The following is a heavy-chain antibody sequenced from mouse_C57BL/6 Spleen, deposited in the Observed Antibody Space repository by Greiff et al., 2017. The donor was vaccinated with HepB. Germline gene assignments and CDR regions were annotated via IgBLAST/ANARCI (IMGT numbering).Heavy chain of an antibody. CDR3: ARREYDAWFAY. CDR2: IDPNSGGT. Sequence: QVQLQQPGAELVKPGASVKLSCKASGYTFTSYWMHWVKQRPGRGLEWIGRIDPNSGGTKYNEKFKSKATLTVDKPSSTAYLQISSLTTEDSAVYYCARREYDAWFAYWGQGTLVTVSA. CDR1: GYTFTSYW. J-gene: IGHJ3*01. D-gene: IGHD2-14*01. V-gene: IGHV1-72*01.